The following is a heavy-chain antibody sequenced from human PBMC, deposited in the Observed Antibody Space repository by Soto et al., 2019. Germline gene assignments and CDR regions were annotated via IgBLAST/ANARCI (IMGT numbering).Heavy chain of an antibody. J-gene: IGHJ6*02. CDR1: GGSISSGGYY. Sequence: PSETLSLTCTVSGGSISSGGYYWSWIRQHPGKGLEWIGYIYYSGSTYYNPSLKSRVTISVDTSKNQFSLKLSSVTAADTAVYYCAGSSSSYYYSYGMDVWGQGATVTVSS. D-gene: IGHD6-6*01. CDR2: IYYSGST. V-gene: IGHV4-31*03. CDR3: AGSSSSYYYSYGMDV.